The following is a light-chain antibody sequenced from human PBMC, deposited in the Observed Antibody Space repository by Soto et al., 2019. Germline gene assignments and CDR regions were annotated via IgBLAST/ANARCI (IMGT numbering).Light chain of an antibody. Sequence: DIQLTQSPSFLSASVGDRVTITCRASQGISSYLAWYQQKPGEAPKLLIYAASTLYGGVQSRFSGSGSGTDFALTITSLQAEDFATYYCKQLRMYPSTFGGGTKVDNK. CDR3: KQLRMYPST. J-gene: IGKJ4*01. CDR1: QGISSY. V-gene: IGKV1-9*01. CDR2: AAS.